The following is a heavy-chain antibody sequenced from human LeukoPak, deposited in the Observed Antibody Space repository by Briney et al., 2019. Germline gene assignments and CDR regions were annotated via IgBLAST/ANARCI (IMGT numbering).Heavy chain of an antibody. D-gene: IGHD3-10*01. V-gene: IGHV4-59*01. CDR3: AISSLNYYGSGSYFR. CDR1: GGSISSYY. J-gene: IGHJ4*02. Sequence: SETLSLTCTVSGGSISSYYWSWIRQPPGKGLEWIGYIYYSGSTNYNPSLKSRVTISVDTSKNQFSPKLSSVTAADTAVYYCAISSLNYYGSGSYFRWGQGTLVTVSS. CDR2: IYYSGST.